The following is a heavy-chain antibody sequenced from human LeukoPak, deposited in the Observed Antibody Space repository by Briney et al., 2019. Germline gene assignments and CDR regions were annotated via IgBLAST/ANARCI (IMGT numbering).Heavy chain of an antibody. CDR3: ARDYYYDGSGYYSGFFQH. CDR2: ISSSSSYI. D-gene: IGHD3-22*01. V-gene: IGHV3-21*01. CDR1: GFTFSSYS. J-gene: IGHJ1*01. Sequence: GGSLRLSCAASGFTFSSYSMNWVRQAPGKGLEWVSSISSSSSYIYYADSVKGRFTISRDNAKNSLYLQVNSLRAEDTAVYYCARDYYYDGSGYYSGFFQHWGQGTLVIVSS.